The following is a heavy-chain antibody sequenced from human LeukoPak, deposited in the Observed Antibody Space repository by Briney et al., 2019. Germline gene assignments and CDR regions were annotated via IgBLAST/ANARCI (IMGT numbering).Heavy chain of an antibody. Sequence: GGSLRLSCAASGFTVSSNYMNWVRQAPGKGLEWVSSISSSSSYIYYADSVKGRFTISRDNAKNSLYLQMNSLRAEDTAVYYCARDRDSSGWYGSNYYGMDVWGQGTTVTVSS. CDR1: GFTVSSNY. J-gene: IGHJ6*02. CDR2: ISSSSSYI. D-gene: IGHD6-19*01. CDR3: ARDRDSSGWYGSNYYGMDV. V-gene: IGHV3-21*01.